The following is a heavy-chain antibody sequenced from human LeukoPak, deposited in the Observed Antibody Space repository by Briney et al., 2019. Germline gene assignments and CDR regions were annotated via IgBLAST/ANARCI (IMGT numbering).Heavy chain of an antibody. V-gene: IGHV4-39*07. D-gene: IGHD2-8*01. CDR2: IYYSGST. Sequence: PSETLSLTCTASGGSISSSSYYWGRIRQPPGKGLEWIGSIYYSGSTYYNPSLKSRVTISVDTSKNQFSLKLSSVTAADTAVYYCARGDPVLGYCTNGVCYTRYYYYYYMDVWGKGTTVTVSS. CDR3: ARGDPVLGYCTNGVCYTRYYYYYYMDV. CDR1: GGSISSSSYY. J-gene: IGHJ6*03.